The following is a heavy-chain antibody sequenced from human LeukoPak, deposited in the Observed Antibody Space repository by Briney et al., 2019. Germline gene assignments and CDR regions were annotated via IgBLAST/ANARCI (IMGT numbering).Heavy chain of an antibody. Sequence: GGSLRLSCAASGFTFSSYGMHWVRQAPGEGLEWVAVISYDGSNKYYADSVKGRFTISRVNSKNTLYLQMNSLRAEDTAVYYCAKDGGYSSGWYGGWFDPWGQGTLVTVSS. D-gene: IGHD6-19*01. V-gene: IGHV3-30*18. J-gene: IGHJ5*02. CDR3: AKDGGYSSGWYGGWFDP. CDR1: GFTFSSYG. CDR2: ISYDGSNK.